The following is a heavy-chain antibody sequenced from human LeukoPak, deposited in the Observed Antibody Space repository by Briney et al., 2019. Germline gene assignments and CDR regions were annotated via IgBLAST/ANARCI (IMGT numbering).Heavy chain of an antibody. V-gene: IGHV3-23*01. CDR2: VSTGGNT. J-gene: IGHJ4*01. Sequence: PGGSLRLSCAASGSTYSSYAMSWVRQAPGKGLEWVSAVSTGGNTYYADSVKGRFTISRDNSKHTLYLQMNSLRAEDTAIYYCAKDSKEKRTTVSGEGFEYSGHGSLVTVSS. CDR3: AKDSKEKRTTVSGEGFEY. D-gene: IGHD6-19*01. CDR1: GSTYSSYA.